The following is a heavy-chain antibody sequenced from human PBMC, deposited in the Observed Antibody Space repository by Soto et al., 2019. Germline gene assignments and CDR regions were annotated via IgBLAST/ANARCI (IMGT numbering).Heavy chain of an antibody. CDR3: AKVPGGGPYYYYGMDV. Sequence: GGSLRVSCGASGFRFSSCAMSWVRQAPGKGQEWVSAISGSGGRTYYAVSVKCRFTISRDNSNNTLYLQMISLRAEDTAVFYCAKVPGGGPYYYYGMDVWGQGTTVTVSS. J-gene: IGHJ6*02. V-gene: IGHV3-23*01. D-gene: IGHD3-10*01. CDR2: ISGSGGRT. CDR1: GFRFSSCA.